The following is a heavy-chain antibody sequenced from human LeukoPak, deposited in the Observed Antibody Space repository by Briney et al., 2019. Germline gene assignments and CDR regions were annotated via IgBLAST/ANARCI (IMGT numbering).Heavy chain of an antibody. CDR3: VRDRELTY. CDR1: GGSISSSNW. Sequence: SETLSLTCAVSGGSISSSNWWSWVRQPPGKGLEWIGEIYHSGSTNYNPSLKSRVTISVDTSKNQFSLKLTSVTAADTAVYYCVRDRELTYWGQGTLVTVSS. CDR2: IYHSGST. D-gene: IGHD1-26*01. J-gene: IGHJ4*02. V-gene: IGHV4-4*02.